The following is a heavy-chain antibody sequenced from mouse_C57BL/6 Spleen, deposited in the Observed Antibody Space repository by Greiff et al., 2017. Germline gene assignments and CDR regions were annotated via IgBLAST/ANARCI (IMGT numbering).Heavy chain of an antibody. CDR3: ARSEDDDYFDY. J-gene: IGHJ2*01. CDR1: GYTFTSYW. CDR2: IHPNSGST. V-gene: IGHV1-64*01. Sequence: QVQLQQPGAELVKPGASVKLSCKASGYTFTSYWMHWVKQRPGQGLEWIGMIHPNSGSTNYNEKFKSKATLTVDKSSSTAYMQLSSLTSEDSAVYYCARSEDDDYFDYWGQGTTLTVSS.